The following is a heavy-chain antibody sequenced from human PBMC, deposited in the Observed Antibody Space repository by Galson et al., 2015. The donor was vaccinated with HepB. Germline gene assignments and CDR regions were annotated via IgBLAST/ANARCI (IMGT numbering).Heavy chain of an antibody. D-gene: IGHD3-10*01. V-gene: IGHV1-2*06. CDR2: INPNSGGT. CDR1: GYTFTGYY. J-gene: IGHJ4*02. CDR3: ARGREIRGALFDY. Sequence: SVKVSCKASGYTFTGYYMHWVRQAPGQGLEWMGRINPNSGGTNYAQKFQGRVTMTRDASISTAYMELSRLRSDDTAVYYCARGREIRGALFDYWGQGTLVTVSS.